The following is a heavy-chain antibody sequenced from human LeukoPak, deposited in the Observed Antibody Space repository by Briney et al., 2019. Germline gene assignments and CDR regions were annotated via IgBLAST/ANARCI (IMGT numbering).Heavy chain of an antibody. CDR1: GGSLSSSTYH. J-gene: IGHJ5*02. CDR2: IYYRGST. D-gene: IGHD3-10*01. Sequence: PSETLSLTCTVSGGSLSSSTYHWGWIRQPPGKGLEWIGSIYYRGSTYYNPSLKTRITISVDTSKNQFSLKVSSVTAGDTAVYYCARHSAYGSGSLSWFDPWGQGTLVTVSS. V-gene: IGHV4-39*01. CDR3: ARHSAYGSGSLSWFDP.